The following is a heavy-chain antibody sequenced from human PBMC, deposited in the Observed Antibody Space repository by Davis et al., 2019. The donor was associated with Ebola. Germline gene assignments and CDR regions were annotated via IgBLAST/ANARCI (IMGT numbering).Heavy chain of an antibody. Sequence: PGGSLRLSCAASGFTFSSYGMPWVRQAPGKGLEWVAVIWYDGSNKYYADSVKGRFTISRDNSKNTLYLQMNSLRAEDTAVYYCARDFGVGTFERYFDYWGQGTLVTVSS. CDR2: IWYDGSNK. CDR1: GFTFSSYG. D-gene: IGHD3-10*01. V-gene: IGHV3-33*01. CDR3: ARDFGVGTFERYFDY. J-gene: IGHJ4*02.